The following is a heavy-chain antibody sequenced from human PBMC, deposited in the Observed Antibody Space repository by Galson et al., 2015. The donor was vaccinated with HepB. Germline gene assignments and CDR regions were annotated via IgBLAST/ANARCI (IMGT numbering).Heavy chain of an antibody. Sequence: SLRLSCAASGFTFSTYSMNWVRRAPGKGLEWVSYISSSTSTIYYADSVKGRFTISRDNAKNSLYLQMNSLRAEDTAVYYCARDRLYYYDSSGCRYDYWGQGALVTVSS. V-gene: IGHV3-48*01. D-gene: IGHD3-22*01. CDR2: ISSSTSTI. CDR3: ARDRLYYYDSSGCRYDY. J-gene: IGHJ4*02. CDR1: GFTFSTYS.